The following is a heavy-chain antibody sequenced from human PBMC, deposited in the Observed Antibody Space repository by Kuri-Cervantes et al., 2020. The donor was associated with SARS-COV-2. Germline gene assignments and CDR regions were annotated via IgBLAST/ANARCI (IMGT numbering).Heavy chain of an antibody. D-gene: IGHD2-2*01. CDR2: ISYDGSNK. Sequence: GGSLRLSCAASGFTFSSYAMHWVRQAPGKGLEWVAVISYDGSNKYYADSVKGRFTISRDNAKNSLYLQMNSLRAEDMALYYCARGSCSSTSCYFWIFDYWGQGTLVTVSS. CDR3: ARGSCSSTSCYFWIFDY. V-gene: IGHV3-30-3*01. CDR1: GFTFSSYA. J-gene: IGHJ4*02.